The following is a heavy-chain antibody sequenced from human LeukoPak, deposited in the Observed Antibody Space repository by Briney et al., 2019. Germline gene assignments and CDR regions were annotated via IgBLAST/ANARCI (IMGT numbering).Heavy chain of an antibody. CDR3: ARHESSAPFDY. V-gene: IGHV4-31*03. D-gene: IGHD3-22*01. J-gene: IGHJ4*02. CDR1: GASISSGGYD. Sequence: SQTLSLTCTVSGASISSGGYDWSWIRQHPGKGLERIGYIYYIESTYYNPSLKSRLTLSVDPSKNPLSLKLSSVTAADTAVYYCARHESSAPFDYWGQGTLVTVSS. CDR2: IYYIEST.